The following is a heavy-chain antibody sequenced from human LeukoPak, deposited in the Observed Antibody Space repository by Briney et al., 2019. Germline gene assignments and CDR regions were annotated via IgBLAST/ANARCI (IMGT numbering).Heavy chain of an antibody. CDR3: ARDREIAVAGTGFDY. J-gene: IGHJ4*02. CDR1: GGSISSDY. V-gene: IGHV4-59*01. CDR2: IYYSGST. D-gene: IGHD6-19*01. Sequence: SETLSLTCTVSGGSISSDYWSWIRQPPGKGLEWIGYIYYSGSTNYNPSLKSRVTISVDTSKNQFSLKLSSVTAADTAVYYCARDREIAVAGTGFDYWGQGTLVTVSS.